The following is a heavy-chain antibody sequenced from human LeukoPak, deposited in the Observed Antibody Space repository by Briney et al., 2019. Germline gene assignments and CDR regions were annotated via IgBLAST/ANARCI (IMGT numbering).Heavy chain of an antibody. CDR3: ARRIAVAGTRYFQH. J-gene: IGHJ1*01. D-gene: IGHD6-19*01. Sequence: GGSLRLSCAASGFTFSGYSMNWVRQAPGKGLEWVSSISSSSSYIYYADSVKGRFTISRDNAKNSLYLQMNSLRAEDTAVYYCARRIAVAGTRYFQHWGQGTLVTVSS. CDR2: ISSSSSYI. V-gene: IGHV3-21*01. CDR1: GFTFSGYS.